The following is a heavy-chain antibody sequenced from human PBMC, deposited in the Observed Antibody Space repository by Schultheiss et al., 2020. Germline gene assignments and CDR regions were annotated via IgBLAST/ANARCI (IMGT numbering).Heavy chain of an antibody. J-gene: IGHJ5*02. CDR1: GGSISSGGYY. D-gene: IGHD4-17*01. CDR2: IYYSGST. V-gene: IGHV4-31*03. CDR3: ARPYYGDYDPSWFDP. Sequence: SETLSLTCTVSGGSISSGGYYWSWIRQHPGKGLEWIGYIYYSGSTYYNPSLKSRVTISVDTSKNQFSLKLSSVTAADTAVYYCARPYYGDYDPSWFDPWGEGTLGTVS.